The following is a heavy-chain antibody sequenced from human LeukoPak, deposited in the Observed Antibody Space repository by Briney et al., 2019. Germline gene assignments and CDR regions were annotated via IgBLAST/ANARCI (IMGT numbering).Heavy chain of an antibody. CDR2: ISGRSDNT. Sequence: PGASLRLSCAASGFIFSNYAMYWLRQAPGKGLEWVSAISGRSDNTYYADSVKGRFTLSRDSSKNTLYLQMNSLRADDTAVYYCAKWGDYDVLTGYYVSDFWGQGTLVTVSS. CDR3: AKWGDYDVLTGYYVSDF. D-gene: IGHD3-9*01. V-gene: IGHV3-23*01. CDR1: GFIFSNYA. J-gene: IGHJ4*02.